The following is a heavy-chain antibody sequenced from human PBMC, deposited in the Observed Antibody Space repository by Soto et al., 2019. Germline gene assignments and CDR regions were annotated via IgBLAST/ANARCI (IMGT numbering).Heavy chain of an antibody. CDR1: GFTFSSYS. CDR2: ISSSSSYI. J-gene: IGHJ3*02. CDR3: ARWRPCSVASSVNSIRYAFDI. Sequence: GGALRLSCAASGFTFSSYSMNWVRQAPGKGLEWVSSISSSSSYIYYADSVKGRFTISRDNAKNSLYLQMNSLRAEDTAVYYCARWRPCSVASSVNSIRYAFDIWGQGTTVT. V-gene: IGHV3-21*01. D-gene: IGHD6-19*01.